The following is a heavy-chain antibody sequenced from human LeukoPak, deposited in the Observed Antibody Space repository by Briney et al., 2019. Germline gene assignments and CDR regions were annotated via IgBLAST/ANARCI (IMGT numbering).Heavy chain of an antibody. CDR2: IYYSGGT. D-gene: IGHD3-22*01. CDR1: GAYLSDYY. Sequence: PSETLSLTCAVSGAYLSDYYWGWIRQPPGKKLEWIASIYYSGGTYYNPSLKSRVTISVDTSKNQFSLKLNSVTAADTAVYYCATRSYYDTSGVYGMDVWGQGTTVTVSS. V-gene: IGHV4-39*01. J-gene: IGHJ6*02. CDR3: ATRSYYDTSGVYGMDV.